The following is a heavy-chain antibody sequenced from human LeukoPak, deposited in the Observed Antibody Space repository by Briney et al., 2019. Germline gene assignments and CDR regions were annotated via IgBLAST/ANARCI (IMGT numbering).Heavy chain of an antibody. D-gene: IGHD3-22*01. J-gene: IGHJ4*02. CDR2: ISYDGSNK. Sequence: GGSLRLSCTASGFTFGDYALNWVRQAPGKGLEWVAVISYDGSNKYYADSVKGRFTISRDNSKNTLYLQMNSLRAEDTAVYYCAKEERYYYDSSGYYYLYFDYWGQGTLVTVSS. CDR1: GFTFGDYA. V-gene: IGHV3-30*04. CDR3: AKEERYYYDSSGYYYLYFDY.